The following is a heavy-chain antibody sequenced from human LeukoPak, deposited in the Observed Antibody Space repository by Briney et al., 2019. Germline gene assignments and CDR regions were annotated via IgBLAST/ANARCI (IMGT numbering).Heavy chain of an antibody. CDR3: ARGILPSHCSSTSCVGDFQH. CDR1: GYTFTSYG. V-gene: IGHV1-18*01. J-gene: IGHJ1*01. Sequence: ASVKVSGKASGYTFTSYGISWVRQAPGQGLEWMGWISAYNGNTNYAQKLRGRVTMTTDTSTSTAYMELRSLRSDDTAVYYCARGILPSHCSSTSCVGDFQHWGQGTLVTVSS. D-gene: IGHD2-2*01. CDR2: ISAYNGNT.